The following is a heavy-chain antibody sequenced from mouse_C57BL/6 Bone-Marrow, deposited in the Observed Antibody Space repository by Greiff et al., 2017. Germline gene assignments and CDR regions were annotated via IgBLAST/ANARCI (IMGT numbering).Heavy chain of an antibody. V-gene: IGHV1-69*01. Sequence: QVQLKQPGAELVMPGASVKLSCKASGYTFTSYWMHWVKQRPGQGLEWIGEIDPSDSYTNYNQKFKGKSTLTVDKSSSTAYMQLSSLTSEDSAVYYCAREGGSLSDAMDYWGQGTSVTVSS. CDR2: IDPSDSYT. CDR3: AREGGSLSDAMDY. D-gene: IGHD6-2*01. J-gene: IGHJ4*01. CDR1: GYTFTSYW.